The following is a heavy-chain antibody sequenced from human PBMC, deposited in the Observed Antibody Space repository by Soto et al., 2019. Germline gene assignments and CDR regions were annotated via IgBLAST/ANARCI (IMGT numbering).Heavy chain of an antibody. D-gene: IGHD3-10*01. CDR3: AKFGFGAEWGWFDP. V-gene: IGHV3-23*01. Sequence: EVQLMESGGSWVQPGGSLRLSCVASRFTFSDYAMSWVRQAPEKGLEWVSSINAGGRSPYYADSVKGRFTISRDNSKNALYLQMNNLSAEDTAVYYCAKFGFGAEWGWFDPWGQGTLVSVSS. CDR1: RFTFSDYA. J-gene: IGHJ5*02. CDR2: INAGGRSP.